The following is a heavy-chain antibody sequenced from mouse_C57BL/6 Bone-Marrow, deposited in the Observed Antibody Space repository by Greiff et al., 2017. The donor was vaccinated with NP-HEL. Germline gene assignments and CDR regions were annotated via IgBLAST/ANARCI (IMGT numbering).Heavy chain of an antibody. D-gene: IGHD1-1*01. V-gene: IGHV15-2*01. Sequence: QVQLQQSGSELRSPGSSVKLSCKDFDSEVFPIAYMSWVRQKPGHGFEWIGGILPSIGRTIYGEKFEDKATLDADTLSNTAYLELNSLTSEDSAIAYCARPYYYGSSWGYFDVWGTGTTVTVSS. CDR1: DSEVFPIAY. CDR3: ARPYYYGSSWGYFDV. J-gene: IGHJ1*03. CDR2: ILPSIGRT.